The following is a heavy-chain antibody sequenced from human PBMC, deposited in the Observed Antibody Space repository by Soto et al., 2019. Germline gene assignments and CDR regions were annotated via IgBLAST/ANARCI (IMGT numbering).Heavy chain of an antibody. CDR3: ARAYSEYYYYGMDV. D-gene: IGHD2-15*01. J-gene: IGHJ6*02. Sequence: PSETLSLTCTVSGGSVSSGSYYWSWIRQPPGKGLEWIGYIYYSGSTNYNPSLKSRVTISVDTSKNQFSLKLSSVTAADTAVYYCARAYSEYYYYGMDVWGQGTTVTVSS. V-gene: IGHV4-61*01. CDR1: GGSVSSGSYY. CDR2: IYYSGST.